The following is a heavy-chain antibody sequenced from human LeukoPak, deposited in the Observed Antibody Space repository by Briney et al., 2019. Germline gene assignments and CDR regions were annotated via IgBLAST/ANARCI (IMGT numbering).Heavy chain of an antibody. CDR2: IKQGGSEK. CDR1: GFTFSSYW. J-gene: IGHJ4*02. CDR3: ARLYYYDSSADYEANYFDY. Sequence: GGSLRLSCAASGFTFSSYWMNWVRQAPGKGLEWVANIKQGGSEKFYVDSVKGRFTISRDNAKNSVYLQMNSLRAEDTAVFYCARLYYYDSSADYEANYFDYWGQGTLVTVSS. V-gene: IGHV3-7*01. D-gene: IGHD3-22*01.